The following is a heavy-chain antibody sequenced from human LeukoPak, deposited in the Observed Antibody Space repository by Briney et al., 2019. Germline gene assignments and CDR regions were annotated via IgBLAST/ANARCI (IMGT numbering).Heavy chain of an antibody. D-gene: IGHD3-9*01. Sequence: GGSLRLSCAASGFTFSSYAMSWVRQAPGKGLEWVSAISGSGGSTYYADSVKGRFTISRDNSKNTLYLQMNSLRAEDTAVYYCAKSFGVYDILTGYYGDGAFDIWGQGTMVTVSS. J-gene: IGHJ3*02. CDR3: AKSFGVYDILTGYYGDGAFDI. V-gene: IGHV3-23*01. CDR2: ISGSGGST. CDR1: GFTFSSYA.